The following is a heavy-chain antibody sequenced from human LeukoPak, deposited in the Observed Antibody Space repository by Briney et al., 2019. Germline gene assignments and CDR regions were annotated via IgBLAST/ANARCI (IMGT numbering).Heavy chain of an antibody. Sequence: APVKVSCKASGYTFTSYDINWVRQATGQGLEWMGWMNPNSGNTGYAQKFQGRVTMTRNTSISTAYMELSSLRSEDTAVYYCARADSIRCFDWLLMYYYYYGMDVWGQGTTVTVSS. CDR3: ARADSIRCFDWLLMYYYYYGMDV. CDR2: MNPNSGNT. J-gene: IGHJ6*02. CDR1: GYTFTSYD. V-gene: IGHV1-8*01. D-gene: IGHD3-9*01.